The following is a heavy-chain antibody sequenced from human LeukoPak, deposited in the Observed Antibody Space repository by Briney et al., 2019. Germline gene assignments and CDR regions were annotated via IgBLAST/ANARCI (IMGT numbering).Heavy chain of an antibody. CDR3: ARDYPTSGMVTIFDY. V-gene: IGHV3-23*01. Sequence: QPGGSLRLSCASSGFTFNNYAMTWVRQAPGKGLEWVSSITASGGSTYCADSVKGRFTISRDNSKNTLYLQMSSLRAEDTAVYYCARDYPTSGMVTIFDYWGQGTLVTVSS. CDR1: GFTFNNYA. D-gene: IGHD3-3*01. CDR2: ITASGGST. J-gene: IGHJ4*02.